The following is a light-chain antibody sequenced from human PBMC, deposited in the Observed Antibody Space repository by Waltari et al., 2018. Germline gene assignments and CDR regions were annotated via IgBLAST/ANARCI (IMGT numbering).Light chain of an antibody. J-gene: IGLJ7*01. V-gene: IGLV1-51*02. CDR1: HSNIGNNY. CDR3: GTWDSSLSGAV. CDR2: EDS. Sequence: QSVLTQPPSVSAAPGQRVTISCSGGHSNIGNNYVSWYRQFPGTAPKLLIYEDSGRPAGVPGRFSGSKSGTSATLDITGRQAGDEADYYCGTWDSSLSGAVFGGGTHLTVL.